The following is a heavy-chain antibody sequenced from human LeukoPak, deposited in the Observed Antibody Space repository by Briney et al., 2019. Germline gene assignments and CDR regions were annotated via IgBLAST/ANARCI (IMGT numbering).Heavy chain of an antibody. CDR3: ARVDIVVVPAAMTYYYYGMDV. V-gene: IGHV1-8*01. D-gene: IGHD2-2*01. J-gene: IGHJ6*02. Sequence: ASVKVSCKASGYTFTSYDINWVRQATGQGLGWMGWMNPNSGNTGYAQKFQGRVTMTRNTSISTAYMELSSLRSEDTAVYYCARVDIVVVPAAMTYYYYGMDVWGQGTTVTVSS. CDR1: GYTFTSYD. CDR2: MNPNSGNT.